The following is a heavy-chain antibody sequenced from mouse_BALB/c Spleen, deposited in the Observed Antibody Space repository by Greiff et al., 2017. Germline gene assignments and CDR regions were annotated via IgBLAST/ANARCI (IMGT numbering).Heavy chain of an antibody. D-gene: IGHD1-1*01. CDR3: ARWNYGSSGYFDV. Sequence: QVQLQQPGAELVMPGASVKMSCKASGYTFTDYCMHWVKQRPGQGLEWIGAIDTSDSYTSYNQKFKGKATLTVDESSSTAYMQLSSLTSEDSAVYYCARWNYGSSGYFDVWGAGTTVTVSS. V-gene: IGHV1-69*01. J-gene: IGHJ1*01. CDR2: IDTSDSYT. CDR1: GYTFTDYC.